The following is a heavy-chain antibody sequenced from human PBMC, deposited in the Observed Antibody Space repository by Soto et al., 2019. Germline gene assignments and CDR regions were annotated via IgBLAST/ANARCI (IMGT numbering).Heavy chain of an antibody. CDR3: AGGGSIVVARRRLMDV. J-gene: IGHJ6*03. V-gene: IGHV4-39*07. D-gene: IGHD3-22*01. CDR2: IYYSGST. CDR1: GGSISGSSYY. Sequence: SETLSLTCTVSGGSISGSSYYWCWIRQPPGKGLEWIGSIYYSGSTYYNPSLKSRVTISIDTQKNQFSLKLSSVTVADTAVYYCAGGGSIVVARRRLMDVWGKGTLFTVSS.